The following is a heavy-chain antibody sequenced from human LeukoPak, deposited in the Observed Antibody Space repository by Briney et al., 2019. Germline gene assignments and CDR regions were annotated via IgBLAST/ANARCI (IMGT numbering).Heavy chain of an antibody. CDR1: GFTFSSYS. V-gene: IGHV3-48*01. Sequence: GGSLRLSCAASGFTFSSYSMNWVRQAPGKGLEWVSYISSSSSTIYYADSVKGRVTISRDNAKNSLYLQMNSVRAEDTAVYYCARDLGYCSSTSCYTGSYFDYWGQGTLVTVSS. CDR2: ISSSSSTI. D-gene: IGHD2-2*02. CDR3: ARDLGYCSSTSCYTGSYFDY. J-gene: IGHJ4*02.